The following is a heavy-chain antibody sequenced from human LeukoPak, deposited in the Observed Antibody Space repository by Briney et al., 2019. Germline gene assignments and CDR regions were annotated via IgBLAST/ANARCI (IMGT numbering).Heavy chain of an antibody. D-gene: IGHD3-10*01. CDR3: ARDISSLPS. V-gene: IGHV1-69*04. Sequence: SVKVSCKASGGTFSSYAISWVRQAPGQGLEWMGRIIPVFGIANYAQKFQGRVTITADKSTSTAYMELSSLRSEDTAVYYCARDISSLPSWGQGTLVTVSS. CDR2: IIPVFGIA. CDR1: GGTFSSYA. J-gene: IGHJ5*02.